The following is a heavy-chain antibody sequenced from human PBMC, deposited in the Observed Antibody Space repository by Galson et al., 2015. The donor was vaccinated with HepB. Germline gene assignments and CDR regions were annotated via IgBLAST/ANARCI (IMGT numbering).Heavy chain of an antibody. CDR2: ISYDGSNK. D-gene: IGHD6-13*01. CDR3: AKADYGSSRDAIDF. V-gene: IGHV3-30*18. Sequence: SLRLSCAASGFTFSNYGMHWVRQAPGKGLEWVALISYDGSNKYYADSVKGRFTISRDNSKNTLYLQMNSLSAEDTAMYYCAKADYGSSRDAIDFWGQGTMVTVSS. J-gene: IGHJ3*01. CDR1: GFTFSNYG.